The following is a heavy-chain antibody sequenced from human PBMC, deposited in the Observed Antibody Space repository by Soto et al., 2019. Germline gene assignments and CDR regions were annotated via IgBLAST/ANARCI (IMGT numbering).Heavy chain of an antibody. CDR2: IYYSGST. CDR3: ARHTRNQFDP. CDR1: GGSIRSTSYY. Sequence: SETLSLTCTVSGGSIRSTSYYWGWIRQPPGKGLEWIGSIYYSGSTYYNPSLKSRVTISVDTSKNQFSLKLSSVTAADTAVYYCARHTRNQFDPWGQGTRVTVSS. J-gene: IGHJ5*02. V-gene: IGHV4-39*01.